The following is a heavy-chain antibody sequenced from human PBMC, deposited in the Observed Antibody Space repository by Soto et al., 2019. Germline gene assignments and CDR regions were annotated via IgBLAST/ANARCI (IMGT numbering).Heavy chain of an antibody. J-gene: IGHJ3*02. CDR3: AKAGGVSWQRFAFDI. CDR2: ISGSGGST. CDR1: GFTFSSYA. V-gene: IGHV3-23*01. Sequence: AGGSLRLSCAASGFTFSSYAMSWVRQAPGKGLEWVSAISGSGGSTYYADSVKGRFTISRDNSKNTLYLQMNSLRAEDTAVYYCAKAGGVSWQRFAFDIWGQGTMVTVSS. D-gene: IGHD6-13*01.